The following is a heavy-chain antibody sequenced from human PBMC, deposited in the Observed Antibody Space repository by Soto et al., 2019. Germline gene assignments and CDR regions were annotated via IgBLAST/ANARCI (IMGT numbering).Heavy chain of an antibody. D-gene: IGHD2-2*01. CDR3: ARVAEYQLLLSKRRYYYYMDV. J-gene: IGHJ6*03. Sequence: QVQLQESGPGLVKPSQTLSLTCTVSGGSISSGGYYWSWIRQHPGKGLEWIGYIYYSGSTYYNPSLKSRVTISVDTSKNQFSLKLSSVTAADTAVYYCARVAEYQLLLSKRRYYYYMDVWGKGTTVTVSS. CDR2: IYYSGST. V-gene: IGHV4-31*03. CDR1: GGSISSGGYY.